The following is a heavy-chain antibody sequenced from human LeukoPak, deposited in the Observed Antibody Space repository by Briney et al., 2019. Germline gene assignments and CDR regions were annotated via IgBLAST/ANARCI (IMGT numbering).Heavy chain of an antibody. CDR2: ISYDGSNK. D-gene: IGHD5-12*01. CDR3: AKDGHIVATSYFDY. V-gene: IGHV3-30*18. CDR1: GFTFSSYG. J-gene: IGHJ4*02. Sequence: PGRSLRLSCAASGFTFSSYGMHWVRQAPGKGLEWVAVISYDGSNKYYADSVKGRFTISRDNSQNTLYLQMNSLRAEDTAVYYCAKDGHIVATSYFDYWGQGTLVTVSS.